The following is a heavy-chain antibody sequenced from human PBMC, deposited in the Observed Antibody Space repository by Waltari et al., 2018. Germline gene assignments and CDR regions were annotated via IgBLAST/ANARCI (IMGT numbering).Heavy chain of an antibody. CDR1: GYAFNTYA. Sequence: QVQLVQSGSEVKKPGASVKVSCKASGYAFNTYAINWVRQAPGQGLQWMGWINTDTGHPTYAPGFTGRFVFSPDTSVTTTFLQISDLRAEDTAVYFCARDHTIYGDYSSDLWGQGALVTVSS. J-gene: IGHJ4*02. V-gene: IGHV7-4-1*02. CDR2: INTDTGHP. D-gene: IGHD4-17*01. CDR3: ARDHTIYGDYSSDL.